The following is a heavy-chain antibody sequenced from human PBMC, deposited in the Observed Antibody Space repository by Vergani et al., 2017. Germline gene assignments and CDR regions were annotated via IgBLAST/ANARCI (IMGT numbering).Heavy chain of an antibody. Sequence: QVQLQESGPGLVKPSETLSLTCTVSGGSISSYYWSWIRQPPGKGLEWIWYIYYSGSTNYNPSLKSRVTISVDTSKNQFSLKLSSETAADTAVYYCAREPVIAAAGDAFDIWGQGTMVTVSS. CDR1: GGSISSYY. CDR3: AREPVIAAAGDAFDI. J-gene: IGHJ3*02. CDR2: IYYSGST. V-gene: IGHV4-59*08. D-gene: IGHD6-13*01.